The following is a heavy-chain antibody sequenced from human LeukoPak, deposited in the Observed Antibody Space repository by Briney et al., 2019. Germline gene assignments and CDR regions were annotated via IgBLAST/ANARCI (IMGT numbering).Heavy chain of an antibody. D-gene: IGHD2-15*01. CDR1: GFTVSSNY. CDR2: IYSGGST. CDR3: ARGRGGGHIDY. V-gene: IGHV3-53*01. Sequence: PGGSLRHSCAASGFTVSSNYMSWVRKAPGKGLEWVSVIYSGGSTYYADSVKGRFTISRDNSKNTLYLQMNSLRAEDTAVYYCARGRGGGHIDYWGQGTLVTVSS. J-gene: IGHJ4*02.